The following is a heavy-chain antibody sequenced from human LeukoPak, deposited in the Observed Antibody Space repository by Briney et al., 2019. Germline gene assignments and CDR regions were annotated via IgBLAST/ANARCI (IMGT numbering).Heavy chain of an antibody. Sequence: KPSETLSLTCTISGGSISTYYWSWIRQPPGKGLEWIGYINYCGSTNYNPSLKSRVTISVDTSKNHFSLKLSSVTAADTAVYYCARDQTYSGSGIYTYFDYWGQGILVTVSS. V-gene: IGHV4-59*12. CDR2: INYCGST. J-gene: IGHJ4*02. D-gene: IGHD3-10*01. CDR3: ARDQTYSGSGIYTYFDY. CDR1: GGSISTYY.